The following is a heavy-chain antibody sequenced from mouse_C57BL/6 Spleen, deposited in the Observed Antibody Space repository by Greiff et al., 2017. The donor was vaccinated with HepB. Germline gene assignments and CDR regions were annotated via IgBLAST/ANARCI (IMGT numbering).Heavy chain of an antibody. CDR1: GYTFTSYW. V-gene: IGHV1-69*01. CDR2: IDPSDSYT. J-gene: IGHJ4*01. CDR3: ASRNYYGSSYDYYAMDY. D-gene: IGHD1-1*01. Sequence: QVQLKESGAELVMPGASVKLSCKASGYTFTSYWMHWVKQRPGQGLEWIGEIDPSDSYTNYNQKFKGKSKLTVDKSSSTAYMQLSSLTSEDSAVYSCASRNYYGSSYDYYAMDYWGQGTSVTVSS.